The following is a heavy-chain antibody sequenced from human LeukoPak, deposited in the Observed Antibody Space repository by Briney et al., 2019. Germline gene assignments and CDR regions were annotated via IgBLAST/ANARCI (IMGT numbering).Heavy chain of an antibody. Sequence: SETLSLTCTVSGGSISSYYWSWIRQPPGKGLEWMGYIYYSGSTNYNPSLKSRVTISVDTSKNQFSLKLSSVTAADTAVYYCARLPVVTAAGTGPFDYWGQGTLVTVSS. CDR3: ARLPVVTAAGTGPFDY. V-gene: IGHV4-59*08. CDR2: IYYSGST. CDR1: GGSISSYY. J-gene: IGHJ4*02. D-gene: IGHD6-13*01.